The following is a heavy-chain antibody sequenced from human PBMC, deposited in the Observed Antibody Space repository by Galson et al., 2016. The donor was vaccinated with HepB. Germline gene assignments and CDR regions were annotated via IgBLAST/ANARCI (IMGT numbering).Heavy chain of an antibody. D-gene: IGHD3-10*01. V-gene: IGHV4-31*03. CDR1: GCSTSRGGYY. CDR2: IYHIGST. CDR3: ARDSSSSSGSFGY. Sequence: TLSLTCTVSGCSTSRGGYYWSWVRQHPGRGLGWIGYIYHIGSTYYNPSLKSRVTLSVDTSKNQFSLKLSSVTAADTAVYFCARDSSSSSGSFGYWGQGTLVTVSS. J-gene: IGHJ4*02.